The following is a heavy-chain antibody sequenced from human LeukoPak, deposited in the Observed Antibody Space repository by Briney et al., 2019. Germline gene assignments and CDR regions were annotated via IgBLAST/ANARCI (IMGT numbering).Heavy chain of an antibody. D-gene: IGHD4-17*01. CDR2: IYHSGST. V-gene: IGHV4-30-2*01. CDR1: GGSISSGGYS. J-gene: IGHJ5*02. CDR3: ASLVRGPGWFDP. Sequence: PSQTLSLTCAVSGGSISSGGYSWSWIRQPPGKGLEWIGCIYHSGSTYYNPSLKSRVTISVDRSKNQFSLKLSSVTAADTAVYYCASLVRGPGWFDPWGQGTLVTVSS.